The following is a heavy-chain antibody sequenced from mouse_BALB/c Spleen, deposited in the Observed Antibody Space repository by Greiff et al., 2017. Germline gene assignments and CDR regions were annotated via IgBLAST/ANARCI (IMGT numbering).Heavy chain of an antibody. D-gene: IGHD1-1*01. CDR1: GYTFTSYW. V-gene: IGHV1S127*01. CDR2: IDPSDSYT. CDR3: TRGAHNYGNGDWYFDV. Sequence: QVQLQQPGAELVKPGASVKMSCKASGYTFTSYWMHWVKQRPGQGLEWIGVIDPSDSYTSYNQKFKGKATLTVDTSSSTAYMQLSSLTSEDSAVYYCTRGAHNYGNGDWYFDVWGAGTTVTVSS. J-gene: IGHJ1*01.